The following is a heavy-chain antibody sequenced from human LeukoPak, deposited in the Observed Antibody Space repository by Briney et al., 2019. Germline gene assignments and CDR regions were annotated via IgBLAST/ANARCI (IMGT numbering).Heavy chain of an antibody. CDR1: GFTFSSYA. Sequence: GGSLRLSCAGSGFTFSSYARSWVRQAPGKGLEGVSAISGSGGSTYYADSVKGRFTISRDNSKNTLYLQMNSLRAEDTAVYYCAKEGIARNYDILTGYYYFDYWGQGTLVTVS. CDR2: ISGSGGST. CDR3: AKEGIARNYDILTGYYYFDY. J-gene: IGHJ4*02. V-gene: IGHV3-23*01. D-gene: IGHD3-9*01.